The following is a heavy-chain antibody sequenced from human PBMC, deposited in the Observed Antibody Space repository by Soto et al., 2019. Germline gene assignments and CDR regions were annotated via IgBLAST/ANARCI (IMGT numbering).Heavy chain of an antibody. J-gene: IGHJ4*02. CDR2: ISGSGGST. CDR3: SKDNGIGFDY. Sequence: GGSLRLSCAASGFTFSSYAMSWVRQAPGKGLEWVSAISGSGGSTYYADSVKGRFTISRDNSKNTLYLQMNSLSAEATAVYYCSKDNGIGFDYWGQGTLVTVSS. V-gene: IGHV3-23*01. D-gene: IGHD2-8*01. CDR1: GFTFSSYA.